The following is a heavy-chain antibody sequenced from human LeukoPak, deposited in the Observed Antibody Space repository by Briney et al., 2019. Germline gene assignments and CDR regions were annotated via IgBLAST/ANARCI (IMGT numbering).Heavy chain of an antibody. V-gene: IGHV1-58*02. Sequence: ASGKVSRKASGFTFTSSAMQGVRPARGQPLEWIGWIVVGSGNTNYAQKFQERVTITRDMSTSTAYMELSSLRSEDTAVYYCAAEDYCSGGSCSTYGMDVWGQGTMVTVSS. CDR1: GFTFTSSA. D-gene: IGHD2-15*01. CDR3: AAEDYCSGGSCSTYGMDV. J-gene: IGHJ6*02. CDR2: IVVGSGNT.